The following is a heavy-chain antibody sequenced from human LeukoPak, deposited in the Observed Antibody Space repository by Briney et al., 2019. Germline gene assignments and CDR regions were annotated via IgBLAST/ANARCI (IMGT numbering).Heavy chain of an antibody. V-gene: IGHV4-30-4*01. D-gene: IGHD1-26*01. Sequence: SETLSLTCTVSGASISSGGYYWSWIRQPPGKGLEWIGYIYYSGSTYYNPSLKSRVTISVHTSKNQFSLRLSSVTAADTAVYYCARDRSPTNAFDIWGQGTMVTVSS. CDR3: ARDRSPTNAFDI. CDR2: IYYSGST. J-gene: IGHJ3*02. CDR1: GASISSGGYY.